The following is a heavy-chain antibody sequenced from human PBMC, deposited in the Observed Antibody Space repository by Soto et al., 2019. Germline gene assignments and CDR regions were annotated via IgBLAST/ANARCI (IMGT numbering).Heavy chain of an antibody. CDR1: GLTFGSYG. V-gene: IGHV3-30*18. D-gene: IGHD3-3*01. Sequence: AGGSVRLSWAASGLTFGSYGMHWVRQAPGKGLGWVAVISYDGSNKNNAYSVKGQFTISRDNSKNTLNLQMNSLRAGDTAVYYCEKDLIFGVVMLYYYAMDVSGHGTTVTVSS. J-gene: IGHJ6*02. CDR3: EKDLIFGVVMLYYYAMDV. CDR2: ISYDGSNK.